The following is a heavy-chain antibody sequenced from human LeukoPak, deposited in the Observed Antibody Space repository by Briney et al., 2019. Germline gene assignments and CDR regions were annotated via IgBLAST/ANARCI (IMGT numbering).Heavy chain of an antibody. J-gene: IGHJ6*04. CDR2: IIPIFGTA. CDR3: ARGIVVVVAATQDYYYGMDV. CDR1: GGTFSSYA. V-gene: IGHV1-69*01. D-gene: IGHD2-15*01. Sequence: GSSVKVSCKASGGTFSSYAISWVRQAPGQGLEWMGGIIPIFGTANYAQKFQGRVTITADESTSTAYMELSSLRSEDTAVYYCARGIVVVVAATQDYYYGMDVWGKGTTATVSS.